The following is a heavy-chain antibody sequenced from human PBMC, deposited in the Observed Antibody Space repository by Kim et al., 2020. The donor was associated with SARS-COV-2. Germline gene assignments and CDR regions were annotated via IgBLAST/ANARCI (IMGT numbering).Heavy chain of an antibody. D-gene: IGHD6-13*01. J-gene: IGHJ4*02. Sequence: GGSLRLSCATSGFTFSDYSMTWVRQAPGKGLEWVSSISGSSTYIQYVDSVKGRFTISRDNAKNSVYLQMNSLRHDDTSVYYCATHAYSDTWYDGGYWGQG. CDR1: GFTFSDYS. CDR2: ISGSSTYI. CDR3: ATHAYSDTWYDGGY. V-gene: IGHV3-21*01.